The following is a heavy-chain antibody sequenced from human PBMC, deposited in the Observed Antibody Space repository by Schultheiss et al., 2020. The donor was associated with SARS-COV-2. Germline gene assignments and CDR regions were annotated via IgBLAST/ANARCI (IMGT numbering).Heavy chain of an antibody. CDR1: GGSISSYY. Sequence: SQTLSLTCTVSGGSISSYYWCWIRQPPGKGLEWIGYIYYSGSTNYNPSLKSRVTISVDTSKNQFSLKLSSVTAADTAVYYCARGGRAVVIAIRRVGLWFDPWGQGTLVTVSS. V-gene: IGHV4-59*12. CDR3: ARGGRAVVIAIRRVGLWFDP. J-gene: IGHJ5*02. CDR2: IYYSGST. D-gene: IGHD2-21*01.